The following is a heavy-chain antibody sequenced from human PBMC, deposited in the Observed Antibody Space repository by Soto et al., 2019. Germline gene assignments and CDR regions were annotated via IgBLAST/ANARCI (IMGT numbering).Heavy chain of an antibody. CDR3: ADIAGSHTGDD. Sequence: EVQLVESGGGLVKPGGSLRLSCAASGFTFTNAWMNWVRQAPGKGLEWVGRIKRKIDGATTDYAAPVKGRFTISRDDSKNTLYLQMNSLQTEDTGVYYCADIAGSHTGDDWGQGTLVTVSS. V-gene: IGHV3-15*07. CDR2: IKRKIDGATT. CDR1: GFTFTNAW. J-gene: IGHJ4*02. D-gene: IGHD6-13*01.